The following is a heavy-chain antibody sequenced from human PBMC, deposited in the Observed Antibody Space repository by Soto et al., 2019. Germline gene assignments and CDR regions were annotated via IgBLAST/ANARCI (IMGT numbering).Heavy chain of an antibody. Sequence: GGSLRLSCAASGFTFSSYGMHWVRQAPGKGLEWVAVISYDGSNKYYADSVKGRFTISRDNSKNTLYLQMNSLRAEDTAVYYCAKENIMGATDYWGQGTLVTVSS. D-gene: IGHD1-26*01. J-gene: IGHJ4*02. CDR3: AKENIMGATDY. V-gene: IGHV3-30*18. CDR2: ISYDGSNK. CDR1: GFTFSSYG.